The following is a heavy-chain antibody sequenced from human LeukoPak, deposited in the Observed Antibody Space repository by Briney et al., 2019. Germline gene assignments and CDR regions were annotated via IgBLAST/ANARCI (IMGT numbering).Heavy chain of an antibody. Sequence: TGGSLRLSCAASGFTFSSYEMNWVRQAPGKGLEWVSYISTSGSTIYYADSVKGRFTFSRDNAKNSLYLQMNSLRAEDTAVYYCARGGHWGSSFFGYWGQGTLVTVSS. D-gene: IGHD6-6*01. CDR1: GFTFSSYE. V-gene: IGHV3-48*03. CDR2: ISTSGSTI. CDR3: ARGGHWGSSFFGY. J-gene: IGHJ4*02.